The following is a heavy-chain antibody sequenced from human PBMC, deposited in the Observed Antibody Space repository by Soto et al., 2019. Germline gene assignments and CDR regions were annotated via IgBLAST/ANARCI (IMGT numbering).Heavy chain of an antibody. CDR3: ARGPIAVARIEYFQH. Sequence: GVSLRLSCAASGFTFSSYSMNWVRQAPGKGLEWVSYISSSSSTIYYADSVKGRFTISRDNAKSSLYLQMNSLRDEDTAVYYCARGPIAVARIEYFQHWGQGTLVTVSS. CDR2: ISSSSSTI. D-gene: IGHD6-19*01. J-gene: IGHJ1*01. V-gene: IGHV3-48*02. CDR1: GFTFSSYS.